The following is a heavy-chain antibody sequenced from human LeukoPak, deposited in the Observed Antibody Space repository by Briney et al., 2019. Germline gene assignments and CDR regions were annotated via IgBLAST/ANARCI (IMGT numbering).Heavy chain of an antibody. V-gene: IGHV3-7*01. J-gene: IGHJ4*02. CDR2: IKQDGSEK. CDR3: ASCSRGYYFDY. Sequence: GSLRLSCAASGFTFSSYGMSWIRQAPGKGLEWVANIKQDGSEKYYVDSVKGRFTISRDNAKNSLYLQMNSLRAEDTAVYYCASCSRGYYFDYWGQGTLVTVSS. CDR1: GFTFSSYG. D-gene: IGHD2-21*01.